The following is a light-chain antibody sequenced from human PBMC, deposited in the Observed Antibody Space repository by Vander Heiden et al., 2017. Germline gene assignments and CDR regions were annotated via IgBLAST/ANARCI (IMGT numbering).Light chain of an antibody. Sequence: VMTQSALSLPVTPGEPACISCRPSQSLLHSNGYNYLDWYLQKPGQSPQLLIYLGSNRASGVPDRFSGSGSGTDFTLKISRVEAEDVGVYYCMQALQTPNTFGQGTKLEIK. J-gene: IGKJ2*01. CDR3: MQALQTPNT. CDR2: LGS. V-gene: IGKV2-28*01. CDR1: QSLLHSNGYNY.